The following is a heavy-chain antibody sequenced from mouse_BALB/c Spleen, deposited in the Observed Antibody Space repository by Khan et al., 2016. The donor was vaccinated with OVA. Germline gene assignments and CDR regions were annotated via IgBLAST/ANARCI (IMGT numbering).Heavy chain of an antibody. CDR1: GYTFTDYA. CDR3: ARPAYDGYYDD. D-gene: IGHD2-3*01. J-gene: IGHJ2*01. CDR2: ISTYSGST. Sequence: QVQLKESGPELVRPGVSVKISCKGSGYTFTDYAMYWVKQSHAKSLEWIGLISTYSGSTNYNQKFKGKVTMTVDKSSSAAYMELARLTSEDSAIYYCARPAYDGYYDDWGQGTALTVSS. V-gene: IGHV1S137*01.